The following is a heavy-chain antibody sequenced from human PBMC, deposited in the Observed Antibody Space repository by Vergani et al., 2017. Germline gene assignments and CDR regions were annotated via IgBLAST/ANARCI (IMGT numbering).Heavy chain of an antibody. J-gene: IGHJ3*02. D-gene: IGHD3-9*01. CDR2: IYHSGST. CDR3: ARGPGDILTGYYSAFDI. V-gene: IGHV4-30-2*01. CDR1: GGSISSGGYS. Sequence: QLQLQESGSGLVKPSQTLSLTCAVSGGSISSGGYSWSWIRQPPGKGLEWIGYIYHSGSTYYNPSLKSQVTISVDRSKNQFSLKLRSVTAADTAVYYCARGPGDILTGYYSAFDIWGQGTMVTVSS.